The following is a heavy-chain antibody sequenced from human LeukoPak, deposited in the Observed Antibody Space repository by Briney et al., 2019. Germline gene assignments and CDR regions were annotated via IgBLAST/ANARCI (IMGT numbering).Heavy chain of an antibody. CDR3: VKDFVVVPGLVNYFDY. CDR1: GFSFSNYA. Sequence: GGSLRLSCAASGFSFSNYAMSWVRQGPGKGLEWVSAISGSIGSTFYTDSVKGRFTISRDNSKNTLSLQMNSLRVEDTAVYYCVKDFVVVPGLVNYFDYWGQGTLVTVSS. D-gene: IGHD2-2*01. CDR2: ISGSIGST. V-gene: IGHV3-23*01. J-gene: IGHJ4*02.